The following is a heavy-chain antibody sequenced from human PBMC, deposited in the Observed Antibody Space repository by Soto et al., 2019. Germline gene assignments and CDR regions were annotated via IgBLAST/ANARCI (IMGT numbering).Heavy chain of an antibody. CDR3: AEQQLLTLYYYGMDV. V-gene: IGHV4-4*02. D-gene: IGHD6-13*01. Sequence: SETLSLTCALSGDSMSSSNWSVWVRQPPGKGLEWIGEIYHSGSTNYNPSLKSRVTISVDKSKNQFSLKLSSVTAADTAVYYCAEQQLLTLYYYGMDVWGQGTTVTVSS. CDR2: IYHSGST. CDR1: GDSMSSSNW. J-gene: IGHJ6*02.